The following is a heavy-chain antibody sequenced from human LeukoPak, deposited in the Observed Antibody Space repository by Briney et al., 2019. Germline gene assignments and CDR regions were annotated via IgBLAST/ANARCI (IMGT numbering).Heavy chain of an antibody. CDR3: ARGEYSSDYYYMDV. J-gene: IGHJ6*03. D-gene: IGHD6-19*01. CDR1: GGSISSYY. CDR2: IYYSGST. Sequence: SETLSLTCTVSGGSISSYYWSWIRQPPGKGLEWIGYIYYSGSTNYNPSLKSRVTISVDTSKNQFSLKLSSVTAADTAVYYCARGEYSSDYYYMDVWGKGTTVTVSS. V-gene: IGHV4-59*01.